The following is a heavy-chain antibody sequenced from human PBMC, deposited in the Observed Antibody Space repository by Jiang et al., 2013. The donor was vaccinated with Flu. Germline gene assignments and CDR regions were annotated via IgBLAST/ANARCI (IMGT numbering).Heavy chain of an antibody. CDR2: IYYSGST. D-gene: IGHD3-22*01. CDR3: ASATRGVVNSHGMDV. CDR1: GGSISSSSYY. V-gene: IGHV4-39*01. J-gene: IGHJ6*02. Sequence: LLKPSETLSLTCTVSGGSISSSSYYWGWIRQPPGKGLEWIGSIYYSGSTYYNPSLKSRVTISVDTSKNQFSLKLSSVTAADTAVYYCASATRGVVNSHGMDVWGQGTTVTVSS.